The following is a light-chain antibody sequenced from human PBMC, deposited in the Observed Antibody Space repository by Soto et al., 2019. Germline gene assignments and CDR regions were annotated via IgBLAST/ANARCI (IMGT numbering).Light chain of an antibody. CDR3: SSYAGINTDVV. CDR1: SSDVGGYGY. V-gene: IGLV2-8*01. Sequence: QSALTQPPSASGSPGQSVTISGTGTSSDVGGYGYVSWYQQHPGKAPKLMIFEVTKRASGVPNRFSGSKSGNTASLTVSGLQAEDEADYYCSSYAGINTDVVFGGGTKLTVL. J-gene: IGLJ2*01. CDR2: EVT.